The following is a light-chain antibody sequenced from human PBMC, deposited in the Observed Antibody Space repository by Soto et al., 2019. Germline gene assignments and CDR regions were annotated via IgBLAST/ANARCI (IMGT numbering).Light chain of an antibody. Sequence: DIQMTQSPSSVSASVGDRVTITCRASQGISSWLAWDQQKPGKAPKLLIYAASILQSGVPSRFSGSGSGTDFTLTINSLQPEDFATYYCQQANSFPLTFGGGTKVEIK. CDR1: QGISSW. CDR3: QQANSFPLT. V-gene: IGKV1-12*01. J-gene: IGKJ4*01. CDR2: AAS.